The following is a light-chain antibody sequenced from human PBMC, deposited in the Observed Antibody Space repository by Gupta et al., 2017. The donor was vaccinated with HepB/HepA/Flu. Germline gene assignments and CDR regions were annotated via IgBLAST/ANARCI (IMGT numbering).Light chain of an antibody. CDR1: ESLLDSNGKTY. CDR2: EVS. V-gene: IGKV2D-29*01. J-gene: IGKJ1*01. CDR3: KQSIQHPKT. Sequence: DSVMTQTXXSLSVTPXXPASISCKSSESLLDSNGKTYLYWYLQKAGQPPQLLIYEVSNRFSGVPDRFSGSGSGTDFTLKISRVEAEDVGTYYCKQSIQHPKTFGQGTKVEI.